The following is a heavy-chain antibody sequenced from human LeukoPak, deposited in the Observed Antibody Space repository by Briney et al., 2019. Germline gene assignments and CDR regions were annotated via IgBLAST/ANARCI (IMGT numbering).Heavy chain of an antibody. CDR2: IRYDGSNK. J-gene: IGHJ4*02. V-gene: IGHV3-30*02. Sequence: GGSLRLSCAASGFTFSSYGMHWVRQAPGKGLEWVAFIRYDGSNKYYADSVKGRFTISRDNSKNTLYLQMNCLRAEDTAVYYCAKSDTAMVPGYYWGQGTLVTVSS. D-gene: IGHD5-18*01. CDR3: AKSDTAMVPGYY. CDR1: GFTFSSYG.